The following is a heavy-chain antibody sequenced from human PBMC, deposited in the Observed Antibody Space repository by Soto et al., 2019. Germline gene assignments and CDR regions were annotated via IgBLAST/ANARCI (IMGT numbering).Heavy chain of an antibody. V-gene: IGHV1-3*01. Sequence: ASVKVSCKASGYTFTSYAIHWVRQAPGQRLEWMGWINAGNGNTKYSQKFQGRVTITRDTSASTAYMELSSLRSEDTVVYYCASSRITMVPYGMDVWGQGTTVTVSS. J-gene: IGHJ6*02. CDR3: ASSRITMVPYGMDV. D-gene: IGHD3-10*01. CDR1: GYTFTSYA. CDR2: INAGNGNT.